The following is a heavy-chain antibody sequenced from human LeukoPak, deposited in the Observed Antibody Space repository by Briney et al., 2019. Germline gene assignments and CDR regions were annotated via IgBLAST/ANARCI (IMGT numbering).Heavy chain of an antibody. Sequence: SETLSLTCTVSGGSVSSGSYYWSWIRQPPGKGLEWIGYIYYSGSTNYNPSLKSRVTISVDTSKNQFSLKLSSVTAADTAVYYCARALMVRGVITYHYFDYWGQGTLVTVSS. V-gene: IGHV4-61*01. J-gene: IGHJ4*02. CDR1: GGSVSSGSYY. CDR3: ARALMVRGVITYHYFDY. D-gene: IGHD3-10*01. CDR2: IYYSGST.